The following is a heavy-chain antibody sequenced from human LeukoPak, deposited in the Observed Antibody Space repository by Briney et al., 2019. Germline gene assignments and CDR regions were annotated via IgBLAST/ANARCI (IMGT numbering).Heavy chain of an antibody. J-gene: IGHJ4*02. CDR1: GYSFSGYY. Sequence: ASAKVSCKASGYSFSGYYIHWVRQAPGQGLEWMGWMNPSSGGTNYAQKFQGRVTMTRDTSISTAYMEVSSPRSDDTAIYYCAREYEYSNSNWGQGTLVTVSS. CDR3: AREYEYSNSN. D-gene: IGHD6-6*01. V-gene: IGHV1-2*02. CDR2: MNPSSGGT.